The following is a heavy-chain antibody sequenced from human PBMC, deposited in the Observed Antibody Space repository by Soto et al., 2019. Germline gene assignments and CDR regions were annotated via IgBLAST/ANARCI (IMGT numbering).Heavy chain of an antibody. V-gene: IGHV1-69*13. CDR2: IVPIVDTS. CDR3: AIVGATEYYYYYYGMDV. D-gene: IGHD1-26*01. J-gene: IGHJ6*02. CDR1: GGTFSSYA. Sequence: ASVKVSCKTSGGTFSSYAISWVRQAPGQGLEWMGGIVPIVDTSTYAQKFQGRVTITADESTSTAYMELSSLRSDDTAVYYCAIVGATEYYYYYYGMDVWGQGTTVTVSS.